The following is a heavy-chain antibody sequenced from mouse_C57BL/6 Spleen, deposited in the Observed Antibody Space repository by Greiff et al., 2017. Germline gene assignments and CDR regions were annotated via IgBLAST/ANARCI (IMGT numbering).Heavy chain of an antibody. CDR3: ARGSNFWFAY. CDR2: IHPNSGST. Sequence: QVQLQQPGAELVKPGASVKLSCKASGYTFTSYWMHWVKQRPGQGLEWIGMIHPNSGSTNYNEKFKSKATLTVDKSPSTAYMQLSSLTSEDSAVYYCARGSNFWFAYWGQGTLVTVSA. CDR1: GYTFTSYW. J-gene: IGHJ3*01. V-gene: IGHV1-64*01. D-gene: IGHD2-5*01.